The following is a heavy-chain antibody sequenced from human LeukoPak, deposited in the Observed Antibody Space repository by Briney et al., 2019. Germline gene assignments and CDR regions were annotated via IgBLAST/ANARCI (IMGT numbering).Heavy chain of an antibody. Sequence: PGGSLRLSCAASGFTFSSYAMHWVRQAPGKGLEWVAVISYDGSNKYYADSVKGRFTISRDNSKNTLYLQMNSLRAEDTAVYYCARGLDPYDFWSGFDAFDIWGQGTMVTVSS. V-gene: IGHV3-30-3*01. CDR3: ARGLDPYDFWSGFDAFDI. J-gene: IGHJ3*02. CDR1: GFTFSSYA. D-gene: IGHD3-3*01. CDR2: ISYDGSNK.